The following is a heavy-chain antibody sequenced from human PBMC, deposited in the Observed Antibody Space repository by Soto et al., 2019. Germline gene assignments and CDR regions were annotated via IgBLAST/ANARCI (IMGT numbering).Heavy chain of an antibody. CDR3: ARDGLTMIVVVKEFDY. J-gene: IGHJ4*02. CDR2: ISSSSSTI. Sequence: HPGGSLRLSCAASGFTFSSYSMNWVRQAPGKGLEWVSYISSSSSTIYYADSVKGRFTISRDNAKNSLYLQMNSLRDEDTAVYYCARDGLTMIVVVKEFDYWGQGTLVTVSS. CDR1: GFTFSSYS. D-gene: IGHD3-22*01. V-gene: IGHV3-48*02.